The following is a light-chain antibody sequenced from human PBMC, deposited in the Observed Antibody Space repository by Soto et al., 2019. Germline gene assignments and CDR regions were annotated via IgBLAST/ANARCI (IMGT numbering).Light chain of an antibody. CDR3: QQYNTYSYT. J-gene: IGKJ2*01. CDR1: QSIGTW. CDR2: KAS. V-gene: IGKV1-5*03. Sequence: DIQMTQSPSTLSASEGDRVTITCRASQSIGTWLAWYQQKPGKAPKLLIYKASSLESGVPSRFSGTGSGTEFTITISSLQPDDFATYYCQQYNTYSYTFGQGTKLQIK.